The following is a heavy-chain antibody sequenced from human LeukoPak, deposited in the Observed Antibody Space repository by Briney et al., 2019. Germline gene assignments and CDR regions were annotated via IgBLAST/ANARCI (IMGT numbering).Heavy chain of an antibody. CDR3: GRQRPDYYYDYVDV. J-gene: IGHJ6*03. CDR2: IYYSETT. CDR1: GGSINTANYY. Sequence: PSETLSLTCTVSGGSINTANYYWGWFRQPPGKGLEWIGSIYYSETTYDNRSLKSRVTISIERTKNQFSLRFGSVTDSDMSVYNCGRQRPDYYYDYVDVWGEGTTVAVS. V-gene: IGHV4-39*01.